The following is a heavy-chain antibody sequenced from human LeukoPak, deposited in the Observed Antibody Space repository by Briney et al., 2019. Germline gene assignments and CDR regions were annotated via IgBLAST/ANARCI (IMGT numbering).Heavy chain of an antibody. CDR2: ISAYNGNT. V-gene: IGHV1-18*01. D-gene: IGHD6-13*01. CDR1: GYTFTSYS. CDR3: ARDQGVYSSSWYDY. Sequence: ASVKVSCKASGYTFTSYSISWVRQAPGQGLEWMGWISAYNGNTNYAQKLQGRVTMTTDTSTSTAYMELRSLRSDDTAVYYCARDQGVYSSSWYDYWGQGTLVTVSS. J-gene: IGHJ4*02.